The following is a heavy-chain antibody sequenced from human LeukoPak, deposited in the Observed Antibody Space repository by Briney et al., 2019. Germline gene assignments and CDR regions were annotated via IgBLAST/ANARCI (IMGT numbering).Heavy chain of an antibody. J-gene: IGHJ3*02. CDR3: ARGLVGVTTVYAFDI. D-gene: IGHD4-17*01. V-gene: IGHV1-2*06. Sequence: ASVKVSCKASGYTFTGYYMHWVRQAPGQGLEWMGRINPNSGGTNYAQKFQGRVTMTRDTSISTAYMELSRLRSDDTAVYYCARGLVGVTTVYAFDIWGQGTMVTVSS. CDR2: INPNSGGT. CDR1: GYTFTGYY.